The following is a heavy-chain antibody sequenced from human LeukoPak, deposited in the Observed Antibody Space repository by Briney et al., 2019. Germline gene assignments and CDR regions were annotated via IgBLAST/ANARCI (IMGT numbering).Heavy chain of an antibody. V-gene: IGHV3-23*01. Sequence: GGSLRLSCAASGFTFASYAMSWVRQAPGKGLEWVSCITGTGGSTYYADSVKGRFTISRDKSKNTLYLEMNSLRAEDTAVYYCARGAYYYEDWGQGTLVTVSS. J-gene: IGHJ4*02. CDR3: ARGAYYYED. CDR1: GFTFASYA. CDR2: ITGTGGST. D-gene: IGHD3-22*01.